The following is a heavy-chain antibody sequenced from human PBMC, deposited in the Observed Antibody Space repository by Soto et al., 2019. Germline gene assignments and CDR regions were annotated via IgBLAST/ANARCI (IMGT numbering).Heavy chain of an antibody. J-gene: IGHJ4*02. D-gene: IGHD6-13*01. V-gene: IGHV4-39*01. Sequence: QLQLQESGPGLVKPSETLSLTCTVSGGSISSSSYYWGWIRQPPGKVLEWIGSIYYSGSTYYNPSLKIRVTISVDTSKNQFSLNMSAVTAADTAVYYCASQEQQLVWFDYWGQGTLVIVSS. CDR2: IYYSGST. CDR3: ASQEQQLVWFDY. CDR1: GGSISSSSYY.